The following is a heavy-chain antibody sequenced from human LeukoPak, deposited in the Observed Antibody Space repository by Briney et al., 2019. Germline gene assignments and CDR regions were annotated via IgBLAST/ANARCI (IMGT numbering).Heavy chain of an antibody. V-gene: IGHV3-23*01. J-gene: IGHJ4*02. Sequence: GTLSLTCTVSGDSINSLDLWSWVRQAPGRGLEWVSSVDGGGGGTYYADSVKGRFTISRDNSKDTLYLQMNGLRAEDTAVYFCAKQSAGSAAWYSLHYDFWGQGTLVTVSS. CDR2: VDGGGGGT. CDR3: AKQSAGSAAWYSLHYDF. CDR1: GDSINSLD. D-gene: IGHD6-13*01.